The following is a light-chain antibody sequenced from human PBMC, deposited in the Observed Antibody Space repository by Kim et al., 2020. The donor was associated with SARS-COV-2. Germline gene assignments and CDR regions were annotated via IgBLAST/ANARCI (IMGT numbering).Light chain of an antibody. CDR2: NDS. Sequence: SYELTQPPSVSVSPGQTASITCSGDRLGDKYASWYQQKPGQSPVLVFYNDSRRPSGIPERFSGSNSGKTATLPISGTQAIDEADYYCQRWDNNNGVFGGGTQLTVL. CDR3: QRWDNNNGV. V-gene: IGLV3-1*01. CDR1: RLGDKY. J-gene: IGLJ3*02.